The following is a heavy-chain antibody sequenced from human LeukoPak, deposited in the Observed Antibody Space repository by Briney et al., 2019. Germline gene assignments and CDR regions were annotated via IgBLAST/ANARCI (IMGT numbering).Heavy chain of an antibody. Sequence: SQTLSLTCTVSGGSINSGGFYWSRIRQHPGKGLEWIGYIYSSGSTYYNPSLKSRITISEDSSENQFSLKLTSVTAADTAVYYCARTPPRSYYYDSVGSYFDFWGQGTLVTVSS. CDR2: IYSSGST. V-gene: IGHV4-31*03. CDR1: GGSINSGGFY. D-gene: IGHD3-22*01. J-gene: IGHJ4*02. CDR3: ARTPPRSYYYDSVGSYFDF.